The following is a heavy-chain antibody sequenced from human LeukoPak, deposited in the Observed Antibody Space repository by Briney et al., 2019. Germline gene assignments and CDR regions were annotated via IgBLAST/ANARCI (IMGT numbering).Heavy chain of an antibody. Sequence: GGSLRLSCAASGFTFSSNGMHWVRQAPGKGLEWVAVMSYDGSNKYYADSVKRRFTISRDNSKNTLYLQMNSLRAEDTAVYYCAKDRSRSWSFDYWGQGTLVTVSS. CDR1: GFTFSSNG. J-gene: IGHJ4*02. D-gene: IGHD6-13*01. CDR2: MSYDGSNK. V-gene: IGHV3-30*18. CDR3: AKDRSRSWSFDY.